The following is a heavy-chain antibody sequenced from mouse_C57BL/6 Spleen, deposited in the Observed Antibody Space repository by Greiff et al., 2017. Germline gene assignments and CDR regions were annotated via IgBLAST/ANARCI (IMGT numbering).Heavy chain of an antibody. J-gene: IGHJ4*01. V-gene: IGHV1-59*01. D-gene: IGHD2-2*01. CDR1: GYTFTSYW. CDR2: IDPSDSYT. CDR3: ARWEVTTSYYYAMDY. Sequence: QVQLQQSGAELVRPGTSVKLSCKASGYTFTSYWMHWVKQRPGQGLEWIGVIDPSDSYTNYNQKFKGKATLTVDTSSSTAYMQLSSLTSEDSAVXYCARWEVTTSYYYAMDYWGQGTSVTVSS.